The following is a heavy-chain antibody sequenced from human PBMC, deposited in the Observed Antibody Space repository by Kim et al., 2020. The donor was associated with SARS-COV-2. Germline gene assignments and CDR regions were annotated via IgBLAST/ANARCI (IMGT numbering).Heavy chain of an antibody. V-gene: IGHV1-69*13. Sequence: SVKVSCKASGGTFSSYAISWVRQAPGQGLEWMGGIIPIFGTANYAQKFQGRVTITADESTSTAYMELSSLRSEDTAVYYCAAPGDPNSPHLIYYGMDVWGQGTTVTVSS. CDR3: AAPGDPNSPHLIYYGMDV. D-gene: IGHD3-10*01. J-gene: IGHJ6*02. CDR2: IIPIFGTA. CDR1: GGTFSSYA.